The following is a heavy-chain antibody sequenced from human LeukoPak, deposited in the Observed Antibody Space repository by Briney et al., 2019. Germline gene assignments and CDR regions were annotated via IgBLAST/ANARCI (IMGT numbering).Heavy chain of an antibody. Sequence: SSETLSLTCTVSGGSISSSSYYWGWIRQPPGKGLEWIGSIYYSGSTYYNPSLKSRVTISVDTSKNQFSLKLSSVTAADTAVYYCARYGGNSGFDYWGQGTLVTVSS. CDR1: GGSISSSSYY. CDR3: ARYGGNSGFDY. J-gene: IGHJ4*02. CDR2: IYYSGST. V-gene: IGHV4-39*07. D-gene: IGHD4-23*01.